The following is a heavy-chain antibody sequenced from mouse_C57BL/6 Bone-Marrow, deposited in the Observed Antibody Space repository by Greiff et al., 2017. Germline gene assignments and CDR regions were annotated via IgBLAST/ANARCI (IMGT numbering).Heavy chain of an antibody. CDR3: ARGRGADY. CDR1: GFNIKDDY. J-gene: IGHJ2*01. Sequence: VQLQQSGAELVRPGASVKLSCTASGFNIKDDYMHWVKQRPEQGLEWIGRIDPNSGGTKYNEKFKSKATLTVDKPSSTAYMQLSSLTSEDSAVYYCARGRGADYWGQGTTLTVSS. CDR2: IDPNSGGT. V-gene: IGHV1-72*01.